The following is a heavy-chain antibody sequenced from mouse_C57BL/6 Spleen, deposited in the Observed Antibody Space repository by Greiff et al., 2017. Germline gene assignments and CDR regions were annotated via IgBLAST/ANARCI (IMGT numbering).Heavy chain of an antibody. CDR1: GYAFSSSW. CDR2: IYPGDGDT. V-gene: IGHV1-82*01. CDR3: ARFYDGYYVSYFDY. J-gene: IGHJ2*01. D-gene: IGHD2-3*01. Sequence: VMLVESGPELVKPGASVKISCKASGYAFSSSWMNWVKQRPGKGLEWIGRIYPGDGDTNYNGKFKGKATLTADKSSSTAYMQLSSLTSEDSAVYFCARFYDGYYVSYFDYWGQGTTLTVSS.